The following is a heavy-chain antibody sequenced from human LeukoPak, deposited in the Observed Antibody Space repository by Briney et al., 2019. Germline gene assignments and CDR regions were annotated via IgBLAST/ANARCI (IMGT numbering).Heavy chain of an antibody. D-gene: IGHD3-22*01. Sequence: SETLSLTCTVSGAYISSSSYYWDWIRQPSGRGPEWIGSIYYSGSTYYNPSLKSRVTIFLDTSKNQFSLKLASVTAADTAVYYCARRRYYDSTGYLDWGQGTLVTVSS. V-gene: IGHV4-39*01. CDR3: ARRRYYDSTGYLD. CDR2: IYYSGST. J-gene: IGHJ1*01. CDR1: GAYISSSSYY.